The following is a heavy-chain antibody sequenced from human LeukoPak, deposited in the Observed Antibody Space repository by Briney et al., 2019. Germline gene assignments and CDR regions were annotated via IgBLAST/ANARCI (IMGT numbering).Heavy chain of an antibody. D-gene: IGHD3-16*02. CDR1: GGTFNNYA. CDR2: IIPIFDTT. J-gene: IGHJ6*03. CDR3: ARGTITFGAVIVIRSDYYYYYMDV. V-gene: IGHV1-69*13. Sequence: SVKVSCKASGGTFNNYAISWVRQAPGQGLEWMGGIIPIFDTTNYAPKFQGRVTITADESTSTAYMELSSLRSEDTAVYYCARGTITFGAVIVIRSDYYYYYMDVWGKGTTVTVSS.